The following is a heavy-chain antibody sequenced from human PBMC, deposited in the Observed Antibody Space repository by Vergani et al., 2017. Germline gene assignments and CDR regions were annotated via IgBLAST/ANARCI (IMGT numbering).Heavy chain of an antibody. D-gene: IGHD4-11*01. J-gene: IGHJ6*03. CDR1: GGSFTSYH. Sequence: QVQLQQWGGGLLKPSETLSLTCVVNGGSFTSYHWTWIRQSPGEGLEWVGDIDHTGRPDYNPSLKSRLTISVDKSRNHFSLTLNSVTATDTAIYFCARVNTETNGHLYYYYYRDVWGQGTAVTVS. CDR2: IDHTGRP. V-gene: IGHV4-34*01. CDR3: ARVNTETNGHLYYYYYRDV.